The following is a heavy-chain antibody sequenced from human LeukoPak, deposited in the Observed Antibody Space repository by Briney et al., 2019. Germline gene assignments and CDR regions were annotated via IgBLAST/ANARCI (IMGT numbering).Heavy chain of an antibody. CDR3: ARRHLPVEGTGRDDY. Sequence: GGSLRLSCSASGFTFSTYAMHWVRQAPGKGLVWVSRINGDGSRTTYADSVKGRFTISRDNAKNTLYLQMNSLRAEDTAVYYCARRHLPVEGTGRDDYWGQGTLATVSS. CDR2: INGDGSRT. CDR1: GFTFSTYA. J-gene: IGHJ4*02. D-gene: IGHD6-19*01. V-gene: IGHV3-74*01.